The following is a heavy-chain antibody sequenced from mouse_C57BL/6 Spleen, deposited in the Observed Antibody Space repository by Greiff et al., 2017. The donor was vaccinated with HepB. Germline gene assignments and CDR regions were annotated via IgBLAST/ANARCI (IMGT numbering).Heavy chain of an antibody. D-gene: IGHD2-4*01. Sequence: VQGVESGPGLVQPSQSLSITCTVSGFSLTSYGVHWVRQSPGKGLEWLGVIWSGGSTDYNAAFISRLSISKDNSKSQVFFKMNSLQADDTAIYYCARTEGMITTYAMDYWGQGTSVTVSS. CDR3: ARTEGMITTYAMDY. V-gene: IGHV2-2*01. CDR2: IWSGGST. J-gene: IGHJ4*01. CDR1: GFSLTSYG.